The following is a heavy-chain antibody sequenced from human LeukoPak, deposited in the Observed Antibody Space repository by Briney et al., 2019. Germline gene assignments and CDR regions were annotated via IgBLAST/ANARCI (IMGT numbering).Heavy chain of an antibody. CDR2: ISGSDGST. D-gene: IGHD2-15*01. V-gene: IGHV3-23*01. CDR1: VFTLSSYS. Sequence: GGSLRLSCAASVFTLSSYSMRWVRQARWKGREWVLAISGSDGSTYYADSVKGRFTISRDNSKNTLYLQMNSLRAEDTAVYYCAKVRLYCSGGSSCYYHPFDYWGQGTLVTVSS. J-gene: IGHJ4*02. CDR3: AKVRLYCSGGSSCYYHPFDY.